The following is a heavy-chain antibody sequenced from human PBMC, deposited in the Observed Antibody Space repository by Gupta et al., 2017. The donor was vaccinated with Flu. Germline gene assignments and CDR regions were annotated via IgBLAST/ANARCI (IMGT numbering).Heavy chain of an antibody. J-gene: IGHJ4*02. CDR1: GFSFSDYG. D-gene: IGHD6-19*01. V-gene: IGHV3-33*01. CDR2: IWFDGKTT. CDR3: ARREGSAWYEGIDY. Sequence: QVQLVESGGGVVPPGSSLRPSCAACGFSFSDYGIHWVRQAPGKGLEWVAVIWFDGKTTFYEDSVKGRFTITRDNSRNTVDLDMKSLRVEDTAVYFCARREGSAWYEGIDYWGQGTLLTVSS.